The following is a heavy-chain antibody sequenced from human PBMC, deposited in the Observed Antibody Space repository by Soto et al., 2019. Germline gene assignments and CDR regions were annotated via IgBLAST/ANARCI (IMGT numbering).Heavy chain of an antibody. V-gene: IGHV5-51*01. CDR3: PIQRDGYTRNAFDF. D-gene: IGHD5-12*01. J-gene: IGHJ3*01. CDR1: EYSFTSYL. CDR2: ICSGDSDS. Sequence: PGEALKICSTGSEYSFTSYLICWVRQMPGKGLEAMGFICSGDSDSRYSPSFEGKVPITVDKSISTAYLQGSSLKASDTVMYYCPIQRDGYTRNAFDFWGQGTMVTLSS.